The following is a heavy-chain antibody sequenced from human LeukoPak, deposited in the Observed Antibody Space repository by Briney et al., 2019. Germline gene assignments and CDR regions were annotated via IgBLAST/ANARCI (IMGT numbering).Heavy chain of an antibody. CDR1: GGSISSGGYS. V-gene: IGHV4-30-2*01. J-gene: IGHJ3*02. D-gene: IGHD3-22*01. CDR3: ARSGYGPNDAFDI. Sequence: PSQTLSLTCAVSGGSISSGGYSWSWIRQPPGKGLGWIGYIYHSGSTYYNPSLKSRVTISVDRSKNQFSLKLSSVTAADTAVYYCARSGYGPNDAFDIWGQGTMVTVSS. CDR2: IYHSGST.